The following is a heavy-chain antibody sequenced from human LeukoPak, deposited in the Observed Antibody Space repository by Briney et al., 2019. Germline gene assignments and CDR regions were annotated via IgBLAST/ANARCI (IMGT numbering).Heavy chain of an antibody. CDR2: ISYDGSNK. CDR1: GFTFSSYG. Sequence: GGAVRLSCAASGFTFSSYGMHWVRQAPGKGLEWVAVISYDGSNKYYADSVKGRFTISRDNSKNTLYLQMNSLRAEDTAVYYCALSVRSSKIFDYWGQGTLVIVSS. CDR3: ALSVRSSKIFDY. J-gene: IGHJ4*02. V-gene: IGHV3-30*03. D-gene: IGHD6-6*01.